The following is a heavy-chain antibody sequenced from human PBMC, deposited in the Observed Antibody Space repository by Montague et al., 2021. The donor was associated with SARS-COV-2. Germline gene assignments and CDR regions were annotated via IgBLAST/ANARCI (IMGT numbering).Heavy chain of an antibody. CDR1: GGSISSYY. Sequence: SGTLSLTCTVSGGSISSYYWSWIRQPAGRGLELIGRTHTSGSTNYNPSLRSRVTMSIDTSKNQFSLRLSSVTAADTAVYYCARDRGSAADKAFDNWGQGTLVTVSS. CDR3: ARDRGSAADKAFDN. CDR2: THTSGST. J-gene: IGHJ4*02. D-gene: IGHD6-13*01. V-gene: IGHV4-4*07.